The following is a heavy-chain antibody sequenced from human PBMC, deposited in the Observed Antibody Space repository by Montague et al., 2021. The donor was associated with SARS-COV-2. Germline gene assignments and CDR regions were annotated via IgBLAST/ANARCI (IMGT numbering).Heavy chain of an antibody. V-gene: IGHV4-31*03. J-gene: IGHJ3*02. D-gene: IGHD3-22*01. CDR3: ARVQGITMIVVVTGGFDI. CDR2: IYYSGST. CDR1: GDSISSGGYY. Sequence: TLSLTCTVSGDSISSGGYYWSWIRQHPGKGLEWIGNIYYSGSTYYNPSLKSRVTISVDTSKNQFSLKLSSVTAANTAVYYCARVQGITMIVVVTGGFDIWGQGTMVTVSS.